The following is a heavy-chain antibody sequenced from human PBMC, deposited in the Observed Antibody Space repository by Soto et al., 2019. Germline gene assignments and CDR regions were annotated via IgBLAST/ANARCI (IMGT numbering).Heavy chain of an antibody. V-gene: IGHV1-3*01. CDR3: ARGKINGWIQLWPTHFDY. D-gene: IGHD5-18*01. Sequence: ASVKVSCKASGYSFASYAMHWVRQAPGQRLEWMGWINAGNGNTKYSQKFQGRVTITRDTSASTAYMGLSSLRSEDTAVYYCARGKINGWIQLWPTHFDYWGQGTLVTVSS. CDR1: GYSFASYA. CDR2: INAGNGNT. J-gene: IGHJ4*02.